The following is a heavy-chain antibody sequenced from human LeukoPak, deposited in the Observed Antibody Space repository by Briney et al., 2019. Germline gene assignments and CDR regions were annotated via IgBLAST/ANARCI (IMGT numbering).Heavy chain of an antibody. D-gene: IGHD2-21*02. V-gene: IGHV3-48*03. CDR1: GFTFSSYE. J-gene: IGHJ5*02. CDR3: AKAGSDFSIDL. CDR2: ISSSGHSI. Sequence: PGGSLRLSCVASGFTFSSYEMNWVRQAPGKGLKWVSYISSSGHSIHYADSMKGRFTISRDNAKNSLYLQMSSLRTEDTAVYYCAKAGSDFSIDLWGQGTLVSVSS.